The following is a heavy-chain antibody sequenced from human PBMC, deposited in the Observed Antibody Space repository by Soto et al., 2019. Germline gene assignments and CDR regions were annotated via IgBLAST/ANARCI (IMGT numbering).Heavy chain of an antibody. D-gene: IGHD3-10*01. CDR2: ISVSSDNT. J-gene: IGHJ5*02. Sequence: GGSLRLSCAASGFTFSNYAMNWVRQAPGKGLEWVSGISVSSDNTFYADSVKGRFTISRDNSKSTLFLQLSRLRSDDTAVYYCARSRITMVRSSSRPSNWFDPWGQGTLVTVSS. V-gene: IGHV3-23*01. CDR3: ARSRITMVRSSSRPSNWFDP. CDR1: GFTFSNYA.